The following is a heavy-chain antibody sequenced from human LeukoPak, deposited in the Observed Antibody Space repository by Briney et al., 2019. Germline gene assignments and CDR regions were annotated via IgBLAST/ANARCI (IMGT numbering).Heavy chain of an antibody. CDR2: IRPDGNFQ. CDR1: GFSFSSYW. CDR3: ARGVGATPAHYDY. Sequence: GSLRLSCATSGFSFSSYWMNWDRQAPGEGLEWVANIRPDGNFQDYVDSVKGRFSISRDNAKNTLYLQMNSLRAEDTGVYYCARGVGATPAHYDYWGQGTRVTVSS. D-gene: IGHD2-15*01. J-gene: IGHJ4*02. V-gene: IGHV3-7*01.